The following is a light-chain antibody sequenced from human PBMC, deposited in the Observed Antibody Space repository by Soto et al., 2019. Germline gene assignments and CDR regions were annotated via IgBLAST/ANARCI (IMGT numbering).Light chain of an antibody. V-gene: IGKV3-11*01. CDR1: QSVSSY. CDR2: DAS. CDR3: QQRSNWPPWT. J-gene: IGKJ1*01. Sequence: DIVLTQSPATLSLSPGERATLPCRASQSVSSYLAWYQQKPGQAPRLLIYDASNRATGIPARFSGSGSGTDFTLTISSLAPEDFAVYYCQQRSNWPPWTFGQGTKVDIK.